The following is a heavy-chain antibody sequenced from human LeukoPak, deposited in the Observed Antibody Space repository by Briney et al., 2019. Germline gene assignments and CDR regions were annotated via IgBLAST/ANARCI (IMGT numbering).Heavy chain of an antibody. D-gene: IGHD6-6*01. CDR1: GYSFTSYW. CDR2: IDPSDSYT. J-gene: IGHJ3*01. V-gene: IGHV5-10-1*01. CDR3: ARLEYSSSSGAFDF. Sequence: GESLRISCKGSGYSFTSYWITRVRQMPGKGLEWMGRIDPSDSYTNNSPSFQGHVTISADKSISTAYLQWSSLKASDTAIYYCARLEYSSSSGAFDFWGQGTMVTVSS.